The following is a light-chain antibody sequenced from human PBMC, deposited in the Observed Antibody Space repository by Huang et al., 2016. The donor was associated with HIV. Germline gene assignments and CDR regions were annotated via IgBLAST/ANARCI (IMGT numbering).Light chain of an antibody. J-gene: IGKJ4*02. CDR3: HQRAGWPL. V-gene: IGKV2-24*01. CDR2: DTS. CDR1: QSLVHTDGTTY. Sequence: DIVMTQTPLSSPVTLGQPASISCRSSQSLVHTDGTTYLSWFLQRPGQPPRLLIYDTSKRATGIPARFSGSGSGTDFTLTISSLEPEDFAVYYCHQRAGWPLFGGGTKVEIK.